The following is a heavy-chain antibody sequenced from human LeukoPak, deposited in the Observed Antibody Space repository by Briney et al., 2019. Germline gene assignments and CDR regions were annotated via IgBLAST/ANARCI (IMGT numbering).Heavy chain of an antibody. CDR3: ARDLSFGSLDF. CDR2: IWYDGTRE. D-gene: IGHD1-26*01. Sequence: PGGSLRLSCVAXGFTLSSHGMHWVRQAPGKGLEWVALIWYDGTRENYADSVKGRFTISRDLSKNTLNLQMNSLRVDDTAVFYCARDLSFGSLDFRGQGTLVTASS. CDR1: GFTLSSHG. J-gene: IGHJ4*02. V-gene: IGHV3-33*01.